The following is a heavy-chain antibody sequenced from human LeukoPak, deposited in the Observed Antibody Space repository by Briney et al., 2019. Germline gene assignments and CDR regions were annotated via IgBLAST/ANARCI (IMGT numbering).Heavy chain of an antibody. CDR1: GFTFSNYD. J-gene: IGHJ3*02. CDR3: ARGGSYYASGGYFAFDI. V-gene: IGHV3-30*03. CDR2: ISYDGSNK. Sequence: GGSLRLSCAASGFTFSNYDMHWVRQAPGKGLEWVAVISYDGSNKYYADSVKGRFTISRDNSKNTLYLQMNSLRPQDTAVYYCARGGSYYASGGYFAFDIWGQGTMVTVSS. D-gene: IGHD3-10*01.